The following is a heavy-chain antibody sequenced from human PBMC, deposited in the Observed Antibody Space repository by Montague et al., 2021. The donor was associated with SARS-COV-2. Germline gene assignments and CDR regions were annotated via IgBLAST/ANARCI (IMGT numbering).Heavy chain of an antibody. J-gene: IGHJ5*01. CDR2: IYYSGST. V-gene: IGHV4-39*01. CDR1: GGSISSSSYY. D-gene: IGHD2-2*01. CDR3: ARQGDQLLLEYWFDP. Sequence: SETLSLTCTVSGGSISSSSYYWGWIRQPPGKGLEWIGCIYYSGSTYYNPSLKSRVTISVDTSKNQLSLKLSSVTAADTAVYYCARQGDQLLLEYWFDPWGQGTLVTVSS.